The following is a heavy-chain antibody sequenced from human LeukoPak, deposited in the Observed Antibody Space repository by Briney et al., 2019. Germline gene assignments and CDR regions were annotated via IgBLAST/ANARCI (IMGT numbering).Heavy chain of an antibody. CDR2: IYYSGST. V-gene: IGHV4-59*08. J-gene: IGHJ4*02. CDR1: GGSISSYY. Sequence: SETLSLTCTASGGSISSYYWSWVRQPPGKGLEWIGYIYYSGSTNYNPSLKSRVTISVDTSKNQFSLKLSSVTAADTAVYYCARLGYYDSSGYNYWGQGTLVTVSS. D-gene: IGHD3-22*01. CDR3: ARLGYYDSSGYNY.